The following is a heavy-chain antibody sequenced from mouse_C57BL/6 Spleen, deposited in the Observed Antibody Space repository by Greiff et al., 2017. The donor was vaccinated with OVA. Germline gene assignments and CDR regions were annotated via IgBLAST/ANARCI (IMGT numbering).Heavy chain of an antibody. CDR2: IDPETGGT. Sequence: VQLQQSGAELVRPGASVTLSCKASGYTFTDYEMHWVKQTPVQGLEWIGAIDPETGGTAYNQKFKGKAILTADKSSSTAYMVLRSLTSEDSAVYYCTREAVVATPYAMDYWGQGTSVTVSS. CDR3: TREAVVATPYAMDY. D-gene: IGHD1-1*01. V-gene: IGHV1-15*01. J-gene: IGHJ4*01. CDR1: GYTFTDYE.